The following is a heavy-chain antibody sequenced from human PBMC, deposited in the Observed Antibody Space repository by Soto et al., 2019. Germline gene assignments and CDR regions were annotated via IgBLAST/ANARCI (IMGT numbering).Heavy chain of an antibody. CDR2: IRGNGNVT. CDR1: GFSFSDYY. J-gene: IGHJ4*02. CDR3: VRLNDY. V-gene: IGHV3-11*01. Sequence: QVQLVKSGGGLVKPGGSLRISCAAAGFSFSDYYMNWVRQAPGKGLEWVAYIRGNGNVTYYADSVKGRFTVSRDNAKNSLYLQMNRLRVEDTAVYYCVRLNDYWGQGTLVTVSS.